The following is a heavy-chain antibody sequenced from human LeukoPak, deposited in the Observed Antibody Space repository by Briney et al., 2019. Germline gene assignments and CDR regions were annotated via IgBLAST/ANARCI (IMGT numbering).Heavy chain of an antibody. CDR2: INPNNGDT. J-gene: IGHJ6*02. V-gene: IGHV1-2*04. D-gene: IGHD3-10*01. Sequence: ASVKVSCKASGYTFTGYYMHWVRQAPGQGLEWMGWINPNNGDTNFAQKFRGWVTMTRDTSISTAYMELNRLRSDDTAVYYCARGLAGSYYYYGMDVWGQGTLVTVSS. CDR3: ARGLAGSYYYYGMDV. CDR1: GYTFTGYY.